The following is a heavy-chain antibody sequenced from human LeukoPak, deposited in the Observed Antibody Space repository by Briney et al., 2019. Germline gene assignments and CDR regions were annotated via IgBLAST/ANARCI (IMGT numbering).Heavy chain of an antibody. CDR2: ISSSSSTI. J-gene: IGHJ4*02. Sequence: GGSLRLSCAASGFTFSSYSMNWVRQAPGKGLEWVSYISSSSSTIYYADSVKGRFTISRDNAKNSLYLQMNSLRDEDTAVYYCAREYYYGSGSYYNGYWGQGTLVTVSS. CDR1: GFTFSSYS. V-gene: IGHV3-48*02. D-gene: IGHD3-10*01. CDR3: AREYYYGSGSYYNGY.